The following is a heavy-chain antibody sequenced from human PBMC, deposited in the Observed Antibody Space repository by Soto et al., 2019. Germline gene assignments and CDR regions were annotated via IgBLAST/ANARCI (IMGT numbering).Heavy chain of an antibody. CDR3: AKSSHADS. D-gene: IGHD6-6*01. V-gene: IGHV3-23*01. CDR1: GFTFSIYA. CDR2: ISGSGGGT. Sequence: PGGSLRLSCAASGFTFSIYAMSWFRQAPGKGLEWVSVISGSGGGTYYADSVKGRFTISRDNSKNTLYLQMNSLRAEDTAVYYCAKSSHADSWGQGALVTVSS. J-gene: IGHJ4*02.